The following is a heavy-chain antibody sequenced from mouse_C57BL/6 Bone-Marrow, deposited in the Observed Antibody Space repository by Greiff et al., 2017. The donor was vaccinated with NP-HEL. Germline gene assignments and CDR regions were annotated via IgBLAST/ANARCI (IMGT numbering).Heavy chain of an antibody. CDR1: GYTFTSYW. J-gene: IGHJ2*01. Sequence: VQLQQPGAELVMPGASVKLSCKASGYTFTSYWMHWVKQRPGQGLEWIGEIDPSDSYTNYNQKFKGKSTLTVDKSSSTAYMQLSSLTSEDSAVYYCARLRGEYYFDYWGQGTTLTVSS. CDR3: ARLRGEYYFDY. V-gene: IGHV1-69*01. CDR2: IDPSDSYT.